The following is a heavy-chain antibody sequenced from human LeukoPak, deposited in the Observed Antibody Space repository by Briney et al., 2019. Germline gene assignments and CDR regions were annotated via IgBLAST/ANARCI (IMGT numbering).Heavy chain of an antibody. CDR3: AIGGYDFDFDY. CDR2: INHSGST. J-gene: IGHJ4*02. V-gene: IGHV4-34*01. CDR1: GGSFSGYY. D-gene: IGHD5-12*01. Sequence: SETLSLTCAVYGGSFSGYYWGWIRQPPGKGLEWIGEINHSGSTNYNPSLKSRVTISVDTSKNQFSLKLSSVTAADTAVYYCAIGGYDFDFDYWGQGTLVTVSS.